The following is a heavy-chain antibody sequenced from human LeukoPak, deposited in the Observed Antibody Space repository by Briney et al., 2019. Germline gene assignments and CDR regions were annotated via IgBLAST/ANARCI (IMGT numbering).Heavy chain of an antibody. CDR2: TYYRSKWYN. CDR1: GDSVSSNSAA. CDR3: AKGATFGYYSGYDHCDY. D-gene: IGHD5-12*01. Sequence: SQTLSLTCAISGDSVSSNSAAWNWIRQSPSRGLEWLGRTYYRSKWYNDYAVSVKSRITINPDTSKNQFSLQLNSVTPEDTAVYYCAKGATFGYYSGYDHCDYWGQGTLVTVSS. V-gene: IGHV6-1*01. J-gene: IGHJ4*02.